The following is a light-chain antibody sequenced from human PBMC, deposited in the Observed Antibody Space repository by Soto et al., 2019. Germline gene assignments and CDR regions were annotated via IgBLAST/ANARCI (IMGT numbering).Light chain of an antibody. V-gene: IGKV1-39*01. CDR3: HQTYSIPPT. J-gene: IGKJ1*01. CDR1: QRISTY. Sequence: IQMTQSPSSLSASVGDRVPITCRASQRISTYLNWFQQRPGKAPRLLIYAASTLQTGVSSNFSGSASGTDFTLTITSLQPEDFATYFCHQTYSIPPTFGQGTKVEI. CDR2: AAS.